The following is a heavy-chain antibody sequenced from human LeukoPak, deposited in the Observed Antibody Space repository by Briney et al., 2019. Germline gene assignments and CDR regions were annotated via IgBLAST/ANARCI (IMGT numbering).Heavy chain of an antibody. CDR1: VFTFSNAW. CDR3: PFSRGYSSSWYDY. CDR2: IKSKTDGGTT. J-gene: IGHJ4*02. D-gene: IGHD6-13*01. Sequence: GGALRLSCAASVFTFSNAWMSCVRQAPGKGLEWGGRIKSKTDGGTTDYAAPVKGRFTISRDDSKNTLYLQMNSLKTEDTAVYYCPFSRGYSSSWYDYWGQATLVTVSS. V-gene: IGHV3-15*01.